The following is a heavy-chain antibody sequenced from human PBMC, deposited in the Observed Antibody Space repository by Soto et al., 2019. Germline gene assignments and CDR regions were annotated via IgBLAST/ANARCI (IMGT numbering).Heavy chain of an antibody. CDR2: IYYSGST. J-gene: IGHJ6*02. Sequence: SETLSLTCTVSGGSVSSYYWSWIRQPPGKGLGWIGYIYYSGSTNYNPSLKSRVTISVDTSKNQFSLKLSSVTAADTAVYYCAREGNYDILTAYGMDVWGPGTTVTVSS. CDR1: GGSVSSYY. V-gene: IGHV4-59*02. CDR3: AREGNYDILTAYGMDV. D-gene: IGHD3-9*01.